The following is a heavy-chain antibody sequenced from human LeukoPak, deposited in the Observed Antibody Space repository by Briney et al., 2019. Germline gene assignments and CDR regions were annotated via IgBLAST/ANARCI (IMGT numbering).Heavy chain of an antibody. CDR2: IYSGGST. Sequence: GGSLRLSCAASGFTVSSNHMSWVRQAPGKGLEWVSVIYSGGSTYYADSVKGRFTISRDNSKNTLYLQMNSLRAEDTAVYYCARGVRDLVNYYFDYWGQGTLVTVSS. V-gene: IGHV3-66*02. D-gene: IGHD4-23*01. J-gene: IGHJ4*02. CDR3: ARGVRDLVNYYFDY. CDR1: GFTVSSNH.